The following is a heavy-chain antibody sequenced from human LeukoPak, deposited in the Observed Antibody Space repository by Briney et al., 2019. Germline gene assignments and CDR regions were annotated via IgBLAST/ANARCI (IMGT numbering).Heavy chain of an antibody. CDR3: ARVINTGPYGGYFDY. Sequence: GGSXXLXXXXXXXTVXSNXMXWVRQAPGKGLEWVSVIYSGGSTYYADSVKGRFTISRDNSKNTLYLQMNSLRAEDTAVYYCARVINTGPYGGYFDYWGQGTLVTVSS. CDR2: IYSGGST. J-gene: IGHJ4*02. CDR1: XXTVXSNX. V-gene: IGHV3-53*01. D-gene: IGHD2-8*02.